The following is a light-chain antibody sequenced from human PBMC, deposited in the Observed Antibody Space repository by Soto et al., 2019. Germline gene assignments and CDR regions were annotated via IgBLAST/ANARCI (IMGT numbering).Light chain of an antibody. CDR1: QSLLHSNGYNY. CDR2: LGS. CDR3: MQALQTPIT. Sequence: DIVMTQSPLSLPVTPGEPASISCRSSQSLLHSNGYNYLDWYLQKPGQSPQLLIYLGSNRASGVPDRFSGSGSGTSFTLHISRVEAEDVGVYYCMQALQTPITFGQGTRLEIK. V-gene: IGKV2-28*01. J-gene: IGKJ5*01.